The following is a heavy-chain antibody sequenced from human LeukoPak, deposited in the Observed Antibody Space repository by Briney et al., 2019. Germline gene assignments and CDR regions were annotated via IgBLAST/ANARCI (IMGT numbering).Heavy chain of an antibody. Sequence: KPSETLSLTCAVYGGSFSGYYWSWICQPPGKGLEWIGEIDHSGSANYNPSLKSRVTISVDTSKNQFSLKLSSVTAADTAVYYCASGSGYPNWFDPWGQGTLVTVSS. V-gene: IGHV4-34*01. CDR2: IDHSGSA. J-gene: IGHJ5*02. D-gene: IGHD3-22*01. CDR3: ASGSGYPNWFDP. CDR1: GGSFSGYY.